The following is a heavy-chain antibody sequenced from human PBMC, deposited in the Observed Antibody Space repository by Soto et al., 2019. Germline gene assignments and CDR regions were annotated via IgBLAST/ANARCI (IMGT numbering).Heavy chain of an antibody. V-gene: IGHV3-33*01. J-gene: IGHJ6*02. CDR3: ARDDITRRGVSIYGMDV. Sequence: SLSCAASGFTFSNYGMHWVRQAPGKGLEWVAVIWFDESNEYYADSVKGRFTIPRDNYKNTLYLQMNSLRAEDTDVYYCARDDITRRGVSIYGMDVWGQGTTVTVSS. CDR2: IWFDESNE. CDR1: GFTFSNYG. D-gene: IGHD3-3*01.